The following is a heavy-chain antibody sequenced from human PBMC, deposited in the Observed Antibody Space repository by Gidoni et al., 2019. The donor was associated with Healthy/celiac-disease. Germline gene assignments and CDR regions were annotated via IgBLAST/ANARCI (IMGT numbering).Heavy chain of an antibody. Sequence: QVQLQQWGAGRLTPSETRSLTCAVYGGSISGYYWSWIRQPPGQGVEWIGEINHSGSPNYNPSLKSRVTIAVDTSTNQFSLKLSSVTAADTAVYYCARVRRGASIAVSYYYYYYGMDVWGQGTTVTVSS. V-gene: IGHV4-34*01. J-gene: IGHJ6*02. D-gene: IGHD6-19*01. CDR2: INHSGSP. CDR1: GGSISGYY. CDR3: ARVRRGASIAVSYYYYYYGMDV.